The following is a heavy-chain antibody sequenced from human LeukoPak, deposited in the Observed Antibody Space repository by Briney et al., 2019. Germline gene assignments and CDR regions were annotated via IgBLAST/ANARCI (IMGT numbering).Heavy chain of an antibody. V-gene: IGHV3-23*01. J-gene: IGHJ4*02. D-gene: IGHD3-10*01. Sequence: GGSLRLSCAASGFTFSSYAMSWVRQAPGKGLEWVSAISGSGGSTYYADSVKGRFTISRDNSKNTLYLQMSDLRAEDTAVYYCAKITMATTPNFWGQGTLVTVSS. CDR3: AKITMATTPNF. CDR2: ISGSGGST. CDR1: GFTFSSYA.